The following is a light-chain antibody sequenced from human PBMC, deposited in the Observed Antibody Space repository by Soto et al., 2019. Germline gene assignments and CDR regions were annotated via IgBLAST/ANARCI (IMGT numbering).Light chain of an antibody. J-gene: IGLJ3*02. Sequence: SYELTQPPSLSLAPGQTATITCGGNNIGSKSVHWYQHKPVQAPVLVVYDDSDRPSGIPERFSGSNSGNTAALTISRVEAGDEADYYCQVWDGSSDHEEWVFGGGTKLTVL. V-gene: IGLV3-21*02. CDR2: DDS. CDR3: QVWDGSSDHEEWV. CDR1: NIGSKS.